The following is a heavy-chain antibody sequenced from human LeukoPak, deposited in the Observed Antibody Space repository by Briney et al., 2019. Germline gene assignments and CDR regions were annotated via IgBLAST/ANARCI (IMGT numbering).Heavy chain of an antibody. CDR1: GGSISSGDDY. J-gene: IGHJ4*02. V-gene: IGHV4-30-4*01. CDR2: MYYSGST. D-gene: IGHD3-9*01. Sequence: KSSETLSLTCTVSGGSISSGDDYWSWIRQPPGKGLEWIAYMYYSGSTYYNPSLKSRVTMSADTSKNQLSLKLSSVTAADTAVYYCARSFDWLLPYFDYWGQGTLVTVSS. CDR3: ARSFDWLLPYFDY.